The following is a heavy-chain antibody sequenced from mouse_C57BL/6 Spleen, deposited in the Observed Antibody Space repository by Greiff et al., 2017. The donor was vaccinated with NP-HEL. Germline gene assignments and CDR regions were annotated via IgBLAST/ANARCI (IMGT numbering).Heavy chain of an antibody. CDR2: ISSGGSYT. D-gene: IGHD3-3*01. Sequence: DVMLVESGGDLVKPGGSLKLSCAASGFTFSSYGMSWVRQTPDKRLEWVATISSGGSYTYYPDSVKGRFTISRDNAKNTLYLQMSSLKSEDTAMYYCARQRGTLFDYWGQGTTLTVSS. J-gene: IGHJ2*01. CDR1: GFTFSSYG. V-gene: IGHV5-6*02. CDR3: ARQRGTLFDY.